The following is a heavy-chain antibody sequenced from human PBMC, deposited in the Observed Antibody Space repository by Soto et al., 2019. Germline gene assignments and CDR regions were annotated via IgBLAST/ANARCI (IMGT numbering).Heavy chain of an antibody. V-gene: IGHV4-39*01. CDR2: IYYSGST. CDR1: GGSISSSSYY. J-gene: IGHJ4*02. Sequence: PSETLSLTCTVSGGSISSSSYYWGWIRQPPGKGLEWIGSIYYSGSTYYNPSLKSRVTISVDTSKNQFSLKLSSVTAADTAVYYCARYEYYDSSGYYYWGQGTLVTVSS. CDR3: ARYEYYDSSGYYY. D-gene: IGHD3-22*01.